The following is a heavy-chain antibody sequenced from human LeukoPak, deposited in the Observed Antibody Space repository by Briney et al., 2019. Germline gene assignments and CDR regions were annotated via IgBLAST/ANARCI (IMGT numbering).Heavy chain of an antibody. Sequence: GRSLRLSCAASGFTFSSYVMHWVRQAPGKGLEWVAIISYDGSNEYYADSVKGRFTISRDNSKNTLYLQMNSLRAADTAVYYCARDGDTVLTRGYYYYMDVWGKGTTVTISS. CDR3: ARDGDTVLTRGYYYYMDV. D-gene: IGHD4-23*01. CDR1: GFTFSSYV. J-gene: IGHJ6*03. CDR2: ISYDGSNE. V-gene: IGHV3-30*04.